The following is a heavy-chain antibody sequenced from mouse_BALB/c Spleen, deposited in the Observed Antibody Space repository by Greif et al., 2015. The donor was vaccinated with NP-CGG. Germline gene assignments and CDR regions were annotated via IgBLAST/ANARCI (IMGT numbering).Heavy chain of an antibody. V-gene: IGHV3-8*02. D-gene: IGHD2-4*01. J-gene: IGHJ3*01. Sequence: EVKVVESGPSLVKPSQTLSLTCSVTGDSITSGYWNWIRKFPGNKLEYMGYISYSGSTYYNPSLKSRISITRDTSKNQYYLQLNSVTTEDTATYYCARYDYGPWFAYWGQGTLVTVSA. CDR3: ARYDYGPWFAY. CDR2: ISYSGST. CDR1: GDSITSGY.